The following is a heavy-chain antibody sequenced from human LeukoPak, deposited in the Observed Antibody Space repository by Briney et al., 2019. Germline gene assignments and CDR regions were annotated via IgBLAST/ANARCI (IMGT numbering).Heavy chain of an antibody. CDR1: GYTFTSYA. V-gene: IGHV7-4-1*02. J-gene: IGHJ6*02. CDR3: ARDPFVDYDILTGYSISEYYGMDV. CDR2: INTNTGNP. D-gene: IGHD3-9*01. Sequence: ASVKVSCKASGYTFTSYAMNWVRRAPGQGLEWMGWINTNTGNPTYAQGFTGRFVFSLDTSVSTAYLQISSLKAEDTAVYYCARDPFVDYDILTGYSISEYYGMDVWGQGTTVTVSS.